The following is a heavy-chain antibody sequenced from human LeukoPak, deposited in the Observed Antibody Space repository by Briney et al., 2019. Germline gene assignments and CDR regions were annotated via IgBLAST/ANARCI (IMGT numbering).Heavy chain of an antibody. D-gene: IGHD3-22*01. V-gene: IGHV1-69*05. J-gene: IGHJ4*02. CDR3: ARDRSEQYFDGSGYSDY. CDR2: IIPIFGTA. CDR1: GGTFSSYA. Sequence: SVKVSCKASGGTFSSYAISWVGQAPGQGLEWMGGIIPIFGTANYAQKFQGRVTITTDESTSTAYMELSSLRSEDTAVYYCARDRSEQYFDGSGYSDYWGQGTLVTVSS.